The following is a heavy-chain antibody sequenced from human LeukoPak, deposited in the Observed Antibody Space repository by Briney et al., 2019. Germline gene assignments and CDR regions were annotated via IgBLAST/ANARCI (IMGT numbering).Heavy chain of an antibody. D-gene: IGHD6-6*01. Sequence: SETQTLMCTVSGGPKRSYYSNWIRQPPGKGLEWIGYIYYSGSTNYNPSLKSRVTTLVDTSKNQFSLRLSSVTAADTAVYYCARDYSSSSGTRAFYFWGHRATVSVSS. CDR2: IYYSGST. CDR1: GGPKRSYY. J-gene: IGHJ3*01. V-gene: IGHV4-59*08. CDR3: ARDYSSSSGTRAFYF.